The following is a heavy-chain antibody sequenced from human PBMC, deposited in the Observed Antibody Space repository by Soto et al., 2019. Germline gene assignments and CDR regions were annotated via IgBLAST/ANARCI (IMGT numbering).Heavy chain of an antibody. D-gene: IGHD3-10*01. J-gene: IGHJ6*02. V-gene: IGHV4-4*07. Sequence: SETLSLTCTVPGGSISSYYWSWILQPSGKGLELIWRIYTSGSTNYNPSLKSRVTMSVDTSKNQFSLKLSSVTAADTAVYYCARDGGYYYGSGSYGYARNYYYYYGMDVWGQGTTVT. CDR3: ARDGGYYYGSGSYGYARNYYYYYGMDV. CDR2: IYTSGST. CDR1: GGSISSYY.